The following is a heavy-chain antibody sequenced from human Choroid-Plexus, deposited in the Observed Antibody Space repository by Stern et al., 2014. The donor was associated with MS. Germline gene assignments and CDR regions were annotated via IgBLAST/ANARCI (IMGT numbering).Heavy chain of an antibody. CDR2: VSYDGSNK. D-gene: IGHD2/OR15-2a*01. CDR3: AKDRQYLTYFFDH. CDR1: GFPFGSCA. J-gene: IGHJ5*02. V-gene: IGHV3-30*18. Sequence: VQLVESGGGVAQPGRPLRLSCVASGFPFGSCAMHWVRQAPGKGLEWVAGVSYDGSNKYYADSVKGRFTISRDNSQNTLYMQMSSLRPEDTAVYYCAKDRQYLTYFFDHWGQGSLVTVSS.